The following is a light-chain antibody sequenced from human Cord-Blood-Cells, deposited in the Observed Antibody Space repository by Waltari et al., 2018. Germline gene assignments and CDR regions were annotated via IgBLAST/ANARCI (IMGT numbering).Light chain of an antibody. Sequence: DILLTQSPATLSLSPGQRVTLSCRASQSVSSYLAWYQQKPGQAPRLLIYDASNRATGIPARFSGSGSGTDFTLTISSLEPEDFAVYYCQQRSNWPPTFGGGTKVEIK. J-gene: IGKJ4*01. V-gene: IGKV3-11*01. CDR1: QSVSSY. CDR3: QQRSNWPPT. CDR2: DAS.